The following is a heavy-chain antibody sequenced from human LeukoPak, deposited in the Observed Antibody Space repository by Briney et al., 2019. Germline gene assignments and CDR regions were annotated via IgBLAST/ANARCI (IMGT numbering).Heavy chain of an antibody. D-gene: IGHD3-3*01. CDR3: ARLGYYDFWSGYYFGAGDDY. Sequence: ASVKVSCKASGYTFTGYYMHWVRQAPGHGLDWMGWINPNSGGTNYAQKFQGRVTMTRDTSISTAYMELSRLRSDDTAVYYCARLGYYDFWSGYYFGAGDDYWGQGTLVTVSS. J-gene: IGHJ4*02. CDR1: GYTFTGYY. CDR2: INPNSGGT. V-gene: IGHV1-2*02.